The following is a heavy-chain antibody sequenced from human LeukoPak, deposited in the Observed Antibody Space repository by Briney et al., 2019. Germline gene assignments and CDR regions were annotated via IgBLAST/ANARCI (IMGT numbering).Heavy chain of an antibody. CDR3: AKNLMTTVAILDY. CDR1: GFTFSICG. Sequence: GTLRLSCAASGFTFSICGMDWVRQAPGKGLEWVSRISESGDSTYYADSVKGRFTISRDNSKNTLYLQMNSLRAEDTAVYYCAKNLMTTVAILDYWGQGTLVTVSS. J-gene: IGHJ4*02. D-gene: IGHD4-23*01. CDR2: ISESGDST. V-gene: IGHV3-23*01.